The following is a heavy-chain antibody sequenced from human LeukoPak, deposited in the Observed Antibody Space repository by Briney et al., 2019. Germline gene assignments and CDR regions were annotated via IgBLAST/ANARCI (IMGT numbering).Heavy chain of an antibody. Sequence: SETLSLTCTVSGGSISSGDYYWSRIRQPPGKGLEWIGYIYYSGSTYYNPSLKSRVTISVDTSKNQFSLKLSSVTAADTAVYYCARDSDSSGYYLFDYWGQGTLVTVSS. CDR2: IYYSGST. CDR1: GGSISSGDYY. V-gene: IGHV4-30-4*01. CDR3: ARDSDSSGYYLFDY. J-gene: IGHJ4*02. D-gene: IGHD3-22*01.